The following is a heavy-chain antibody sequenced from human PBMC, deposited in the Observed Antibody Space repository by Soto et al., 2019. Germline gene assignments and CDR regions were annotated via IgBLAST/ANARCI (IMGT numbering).Heavy chain of an antibody. D-gene: IGHD3-16*01. Sequence: EVQLGESGGGLVKPGGSRRLSCAASGFTFSRYSMNWVGQAPGKGLEWVSSISSSSSYIYYADSVKGRFTISIDNAKNSLNLQMNSLRAEDTAVYYCARDSLGFDYWGQGTLVTVSS. J-gene: IGHJ4*02. V-gene: IGHV3-21*01. CDR1: GFTFSRYS. CDR3: ARDSLGFDY. CDR2: ISSSSSYI.